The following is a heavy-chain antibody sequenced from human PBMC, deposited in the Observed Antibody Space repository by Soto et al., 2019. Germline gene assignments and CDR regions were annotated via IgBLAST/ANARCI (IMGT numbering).Heavy chain of an antibody. J-gene: IGHJ6*02. CDR3: AREGGYSGYPYYYYYGMEV. V-gene: IGHV1-18*04. CDR1: GYTFTSYG. CDR2: ISAYNGNT. D-gene: IGHD5-12*01. Sequence: ASVKISCKASGYTFTSYGISWVRQAPGQGLEWMGWISAYNGNTNYAQKLQGRVTMTTDTSTSTAYMELRSLRSDDTAVYYCAREGGYSGYPYYYYYGMEVWGQGTKVTVSS.